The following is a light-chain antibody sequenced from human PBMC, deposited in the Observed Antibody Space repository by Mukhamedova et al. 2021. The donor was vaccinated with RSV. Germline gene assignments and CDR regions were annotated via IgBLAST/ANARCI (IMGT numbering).Light chain of an antibody. Sequence: WYQRRVHGKPPKLLIYDASILESGVSSRFSGSGSGTHFTLTISGLQPEDFATYYCQHFYTYPLTFGGGTKVEIK. V-gene: IGKV1-13*02. J-gene: IGKJ4*01. CDR3: QHFYTYPLT. CDR2: DAS.